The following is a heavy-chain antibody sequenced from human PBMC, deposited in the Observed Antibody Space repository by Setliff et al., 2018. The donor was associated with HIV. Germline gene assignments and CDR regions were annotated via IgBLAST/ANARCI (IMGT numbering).Heavy chain of an antibody. CDR3: LTHHGDPDD. CDR1: GFTFDDFP. V-gene: IGHV3-23*01. Sequence: GGSLRLSCVASGFTFDDFPVSWVRQAPGKGLEWVSTIGGGGARKTYYADSVKDRFSISRDSSERTLYLQMNTLRAEDTAVYYCLTHHGDPDDWGQGTLVTVSS. CDR2: IGGGGARKT. D-gene: IGHD4-17*01. J-gene: IGHJ4*02.